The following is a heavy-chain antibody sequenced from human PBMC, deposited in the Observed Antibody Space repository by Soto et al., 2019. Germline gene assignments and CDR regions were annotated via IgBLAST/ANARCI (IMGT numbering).Heavy chain of an antibody. CDR1: GFTFSSYA. Sequence: PGGSLRLSCSASGFTFSSYAMHWVRQAPGKGLEYVSSISTNGGSTHYADSVKGRFTISRDNSKNTLYLQMNSLRAEDTAVYYCGKDPFIFPRANWGQGTLVTVSS. J-gene: IGHJ4*02. CDR3: GKDPFIFPRAN. CDR2: ISTNGGST. D-gene: IGHD2-21*01. V-gene: IGHV3-64*04.